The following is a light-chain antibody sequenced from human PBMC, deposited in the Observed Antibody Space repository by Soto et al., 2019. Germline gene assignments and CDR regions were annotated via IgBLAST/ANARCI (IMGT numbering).Light chain of an antibody. CDR2: EVS. Sequence: QSALTQPASVSGSPGQSITISCTGTSSDVGGYNYVSWYQQHPDKAPELIIYEVSNRPSGVSDRFSGSKSGNTASLAISGLQAEDEADYYCSSFTSTRTLLFGGGTKLTVL. CDR1: SSDVGGYNY. J-gene: IGLJ2*01. V-gene: IGLV2-14*01. CDR3: SSFTSTRTLL.